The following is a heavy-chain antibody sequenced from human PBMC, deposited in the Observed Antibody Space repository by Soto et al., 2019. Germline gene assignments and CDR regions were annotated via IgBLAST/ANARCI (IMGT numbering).Heavy chain of an antibody. J-gene: IGHJ5*02. CDR3: ARLVPDDTAMASGWFDP. D-gene: IGHD5-18*01. V-gene: IGHV4-30-2*01. Sequence: KTSETLSLTCAVSGGSISSGGYSWSWIRQPPGKGLEWIGYIYHSGSTYYNPSLKSRVTISVDRSKNQFSLKLSSVTAADTAVYYCARLVPDDTAMASGWFDPWGQGTLVTVSS. CDR2: IYHSGST. CDR1: GGSISSGGYS.